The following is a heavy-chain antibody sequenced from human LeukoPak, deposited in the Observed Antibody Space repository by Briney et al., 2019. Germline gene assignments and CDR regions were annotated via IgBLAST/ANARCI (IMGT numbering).Heavy chain of an antibody. V-gene: IGHV3-30*02. Sequence: PGGSLRLSCAASGFTFGSYGLHWVRQAPGKGLQWVAFIRYDGSNKYYADSVKGRFTISRDNSKNTLYLQMNSLRAEDTAVYYCARSRYSSSSYLYYMNVWGKGTTVTVSS. CDR1: GFTFGSYG. J-gene: IGHJ6*03. CDR3: ARSRYSSSSYLYYMNV. CDR2: IRYDGSNK. D-gene: IGHD6-13*01.